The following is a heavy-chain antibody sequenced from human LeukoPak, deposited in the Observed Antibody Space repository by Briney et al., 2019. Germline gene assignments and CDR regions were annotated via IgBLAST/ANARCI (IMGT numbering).Heavy chain of an antibody. J-gene: IGHJ4*02. CDR3: ASGTWVTPFDY. CDR2: VFYSENT. CDR1: GASISSTIYY. D-gene: IGHD2-21*02. Sequence: PAETLSLTCTVSGASISSTIYYWGWIRQPPGKGLEWIGSVFYSENTYYNPSLKSRVTISVDTSKNQFSLNLNSVTAADTAVYFCASGTWVTPFDYWGQGTLVPVSS. V-gene: IGHV4-39*07.